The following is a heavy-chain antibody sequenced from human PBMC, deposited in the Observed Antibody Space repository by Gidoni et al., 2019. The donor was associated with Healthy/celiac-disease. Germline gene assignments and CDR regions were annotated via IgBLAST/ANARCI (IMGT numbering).Heavy chain of an antibody. J-gene: IGHJ4*02. CDR2: ISYDRSNK. V-gene: IGHV3-30*18. D-gene: IGHD6-19*01. Sequence: QVQVVESGGGVVQPGRSLLLSCAASGFIFSSHARHWVRQAPGQWLEWVAVISYDRSNKYYADSVKVRFTISRDNSKNTVYLQMNSLRTEDTAVYYCAKEGQWLEYFDYWGQGTLVTVAS. CDR1: GFIFSSHA. CDR3: AKEGQWLEYFDY.